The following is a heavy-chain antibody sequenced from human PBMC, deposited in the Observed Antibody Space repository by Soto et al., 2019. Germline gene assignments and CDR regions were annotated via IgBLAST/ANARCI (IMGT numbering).Heavy chain of an antibody. D-gene: IGHD6-6*01. CDR3: VRRQQLVGTYGMDV. CDR1: GFAFRGSN. Sequence: PGGSLSLYGATFGFAFRGSNMRWIRHHPGKGMDWVSSISSSGGIQLYADSVKGRFTISRDNAENARDLQMNSPRAEDTAVYYCVRRQQLVGTYGMDVWGQGTTVTVSS. J-gene: IGHJ6*02. CDR2: ISSSGGIQ. V-gene: IGHV3-11*01.